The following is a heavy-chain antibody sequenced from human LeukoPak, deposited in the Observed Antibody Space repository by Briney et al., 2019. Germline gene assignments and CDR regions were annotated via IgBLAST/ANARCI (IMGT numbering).Heavy chain of an antibody. D-gene: IGHD3-9*01. CDR3: ARHGRRYFDWLLSNNWFDP. CDR1: GGSFSGYY. V-gene: IGHV4-34*01. J-gene: IGHJ5*02. Sequence: PSETLSLTCAVYGGSFSGYYWSWIRQPPGEGLEWIGEINHSGSTNYNPSLKSRVTITVDTSKNQFSLKLSSVTAADTAVYYCARHGRRYFDWLLSNNWFDPWGQGTLVTVSS. CDR2: INHSGST.